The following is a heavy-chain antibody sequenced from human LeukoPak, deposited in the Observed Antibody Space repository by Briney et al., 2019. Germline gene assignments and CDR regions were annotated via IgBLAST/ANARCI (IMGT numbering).Heavy chain of an antibody. D-gene: IGHD1-26*01. V-gene: IGHV4-39*01. J-gene: IGHJ6*02. CDR1: GGSISSSSYY. CDR3: ARRSSGSYVGYCYYGMDV. Sequence: SETLSLTCTVSGGSISSSSYYWGWIRQPPGKGLEWIGSIYYSGSTYYNPSLKSRVTISVDTSKNQFSLKLSSVTAADTAVYYCARRSSGSYVGYCYYGMDVWGQGTTVTVSS. CDR2: IYYSGST.